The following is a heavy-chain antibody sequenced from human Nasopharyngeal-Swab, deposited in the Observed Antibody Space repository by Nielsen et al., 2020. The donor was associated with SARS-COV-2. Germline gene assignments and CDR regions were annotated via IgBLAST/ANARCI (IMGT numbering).Heavy chain of an antibody. CDR2: ISWNSGSI. J-gene: IGHJ4*02. Sequence: SLKISCAASGFTFDDYAMHWVRQAPGKGLEWVSGISWNSGSIAYADSVKGRFTISRDNSKNTLYLQMNSLRAEDTAVYYCARAGGGLRYFDWLLYPPGFDYWGQGTLVTVSS. D-gene: IGHD3-9*01. CDR1: GFTFDDYA. V-gene: IGHV3-9*01. CDR3: ARAGGGLRYFDWLLYPPGFDY.